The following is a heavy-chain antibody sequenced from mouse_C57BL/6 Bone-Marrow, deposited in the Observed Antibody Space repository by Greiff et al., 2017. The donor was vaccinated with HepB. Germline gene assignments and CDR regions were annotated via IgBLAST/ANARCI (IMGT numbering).Heavy chain of an antibody. J-gene: IGHJ1*03. D-gene: IGHD1-1*01. Sequence: QVQLQQPGAELVKPGASVKLSCKASGYTFTSYWMHWVKQRPGQGLEWIGMIHPNGGSTNYNEKFKSKATLTVDKSSSTAYMQLSSLTSEDSAVYYCERNPSYCGSSPWYFDVWGTGTTVTVSS. V-gene: IGHV1-64*01. CDR3: ERNPSYCGSSPWYFDV. CDR1: GYTFTSYW. CDR2: IHPNGGST.